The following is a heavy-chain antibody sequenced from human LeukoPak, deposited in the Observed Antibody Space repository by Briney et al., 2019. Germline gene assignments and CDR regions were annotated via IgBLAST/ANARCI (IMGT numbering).Heavy chain of an antibody. Sequence: SETLSLTCTVSGGSISSGRYYWTWIRQHPGKGLEWIGYIHYSGSTYYNPSLKSRVTISVDTSKNQFSLKLTSVTAADTAVYYCARAWATDYFDYWGQGTLVTVSS. V-gene: IGHV4-31*03. CDR3: ARAWATDYFDY. J-gene: IGHJ4*02. CDR1: GGSISSGRYY. CDR2: IHYSGST.